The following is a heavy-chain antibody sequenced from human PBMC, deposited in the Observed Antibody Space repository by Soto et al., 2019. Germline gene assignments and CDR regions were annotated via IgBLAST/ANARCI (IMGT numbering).Heavy chain of an antibody. J-gene: IGHJ6*02. CDR3: ARDSEVGSRSWELLSCMDV. CDR2: ISYDGSNK. D-gene: IGHD1-26*01. V-gene: IGHV3-30-3*01. Sequence: GGSLRLSCAASGFTFSSYAMHWVRQAPGKGLEWVAVISYDGSNKYYADSVKGRFTISRDNSKNTLYLQMNSLRAEDTAVYYRARDSEVGSRSWELLSCMDVWGQGTTVTVSS. CDR1: GFTFSSYA.